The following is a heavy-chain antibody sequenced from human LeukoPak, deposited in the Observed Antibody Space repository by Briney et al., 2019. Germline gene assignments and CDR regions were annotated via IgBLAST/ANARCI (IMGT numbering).Heavy chain of an antibody. J-gene: IGHJ5*02. Sequence: PGRSLRLSCAASGFTFSSYGMHWVRQAPGKGLEWVAVIWYDGSNKYYADSVKGRFTISRDNAKNSLYLQMNSLRAEDTAVYYCARDRDSSSWYGCEFDPWGQGTLVTVSS. D-gene: IGHD6-13*01. V-gene: IGHV3-33*01. CDR3: ARDRDSSSWYGCEFDP. CDR1: GFTFSSYG. CDR2: IWYDGSNK.